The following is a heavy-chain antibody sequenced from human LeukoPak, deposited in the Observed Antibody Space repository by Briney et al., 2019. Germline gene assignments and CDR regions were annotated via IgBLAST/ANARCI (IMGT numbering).Heavy chain of an antibody. CDR2: RNAYNGNT. CDR3: ATSPYGDPYYYGMDV. Sequence: ASVKVSCKASGYTFTSYGFSWVRLAPGQGLGWMGWRNAYNGNTNYPQKSQGRVVMTPGKSTRTAYMELRSLRSDDTAVYYCATSPYGDPYYYGMDVWGQGTTVTVSS. V-gene: IGHV1-18*01. D-gene: IGHD4-17*01. CDR1: GYTFTSYG. J-gene: IGHJ6*02.